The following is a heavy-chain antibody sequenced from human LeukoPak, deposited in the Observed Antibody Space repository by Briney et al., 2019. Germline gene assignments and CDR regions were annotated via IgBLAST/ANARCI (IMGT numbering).Heavy chain of an antibody. CDR1: GYTLTELS. CDR2: FDPEDGET. V-gene: IGHV1-24*01. CDR3: ATAPYGRGVVNAWIDYYYYGMDV. J-gene: IGHJ6*02. Sequence: ASVKVSCKVSGYTLTELSMHWVRQAPGKGLEWMGGFDPEDGETIYAQKFQGRVTMTEDTSTDTAYMELSSLRSEDTAVYYCATAPYGRGVVNAWIDYYYYGMDVWGQGTTVTVSS. D-gene: IGHD3-3*01.